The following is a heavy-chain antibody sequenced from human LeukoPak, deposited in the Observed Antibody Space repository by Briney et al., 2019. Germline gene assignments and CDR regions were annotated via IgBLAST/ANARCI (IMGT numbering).Heavy chain of an antibody. CDR1: GFTFSNYA. Sequence: PGGSLRLSCAASGFTFSNYAMHWVRQAPGKGREWVAVISYDANDKYYADSVKGRFTISRDNSKNTLYLQMNNLRAEDTAVYYCARDVSVVVLSSTPTQIDYWGQGTLVTVSS. CDR3: ARDVSVVVLSSTPTQIDY. V-gene: IGHV3-30*04. CDR2: ISYDANDK. J-gene: IGHJ4*02. D-gene: IGHD3-22*01.